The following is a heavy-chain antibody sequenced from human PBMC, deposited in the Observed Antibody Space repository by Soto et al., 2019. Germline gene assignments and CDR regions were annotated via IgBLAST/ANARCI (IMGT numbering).Heavy chain of an antibody. J-gene: IGHJ3*02. D-gene: IGHD3-22*01. CDR1: GFTFISYW. CDR3: ARVPWDSSGYYDAFDI. V-gene: IGHV3-74*01. CDR2: INSDGSST. Sequence: PGGSLRLSCAASGFTFISYWMHWVRQAPGKGLVWVSRINSDGSSTSYADSVKGRFTISRDNAKNTLYLQMNSLRAEDTAVYYCARVPWDSSGYYDAFDIWGQGKMVTVSS.